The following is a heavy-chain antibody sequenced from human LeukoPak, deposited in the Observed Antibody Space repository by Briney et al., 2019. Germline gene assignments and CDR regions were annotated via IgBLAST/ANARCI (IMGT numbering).Heavy chain of an antibody. D-gene: IGHD6-19*01. CDR3: TTAVKYTSGWFYFDY. CDR1: GFTFSNAW. CDR2: IKSKTDGGTT. V-gene: IGHV3-15*01. J-gene: IGHJ4*02. Sequence: GGSLGLSCAASGFTFSNAWMTWVRQAPGKGLEWVGRIKSKTDGGTTDYAAPLEDRFTISRDDSKNTLYLQMNSLKTEDTAVYYCTTAVKYTSGWFYFDYWGQGSLVTVSS.